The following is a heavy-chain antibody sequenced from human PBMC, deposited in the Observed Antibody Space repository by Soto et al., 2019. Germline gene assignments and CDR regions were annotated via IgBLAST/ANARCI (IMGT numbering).Heavy chain of an antibody. J-gene: IGHJ4*02. CDR2: ISHSGST. V-gene: IGHV4-34*01. CDR1: GGSFSGYY. Sequence: QVQLQQWGAGLLKPSETLSLTCAVYGGSFSGYYWNWIRQPPGKGLEWIGEISHSGSTNYNPSLKSRVXISXDXFKNQISLKLSSVTAADTAVYYCARVPPRFSETYDYWGQGTLVTVSS. CDR3: ARVPPRFSETYDY. D-gene: IGHD3-3*02.